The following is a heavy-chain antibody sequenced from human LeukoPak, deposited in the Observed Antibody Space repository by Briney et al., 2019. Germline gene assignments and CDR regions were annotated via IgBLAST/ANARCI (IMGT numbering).Heavy chain of an antibody. CDR1: GFTFSSYG. D-gene: IGHD6-13*01. Sequence: GGSLRLSCAASGFTFSSYGMHWVRQAPGKGLEWVAFIRYDGSNKYYADSVKGRFTISRDNSKNTLYLQMNSLRAEDTALYYCAKDLYGSSWSFDYWGQGTLVTVSS. J-gene: IGHJ4*02. V-gene: IGHV3-30*02. CDR3: AKDLYGSSWSFDY. CDR2: IRYDGSNK.